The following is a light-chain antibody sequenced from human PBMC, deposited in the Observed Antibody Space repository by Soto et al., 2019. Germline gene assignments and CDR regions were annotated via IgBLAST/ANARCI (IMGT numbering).Light chain of an antibody. CDR3: QQYGTSPRT. CDR1: QSVGSIY. V-gene: IGKV3-20*01. CDR2: GTS. J-gene: IGKJ1*01. Sequence: EIVLTQSPGTLSLSPGERATLSCSASQSVGSIYLAWYQQKPGQAPRLLIYGTSSRATGIPDRFSGSGSGTDFTLTISRLEPEDFAVYYCQQYGTSPRTLGQGTKVDIK.